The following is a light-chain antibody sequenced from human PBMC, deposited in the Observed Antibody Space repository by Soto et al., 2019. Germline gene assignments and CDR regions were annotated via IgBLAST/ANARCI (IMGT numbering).Light chain of an antibody. J-gene: IGLJ2*01. CDR1: SSDVGGYNY. V-gene: IGLV2-14*01. Sequence: QSALTQPASVSGSPGQSITISCTGTSSDVGGYNYVSWYQQHPGKAPKLMIYEVSNRPSGVSNRFSGSKSGNTASLIISGLHAEDEDDYFCTSYTSSSTLVFGGGTKLTVL. CDR2: EVS. CDR3: TSYTSSSTLV.